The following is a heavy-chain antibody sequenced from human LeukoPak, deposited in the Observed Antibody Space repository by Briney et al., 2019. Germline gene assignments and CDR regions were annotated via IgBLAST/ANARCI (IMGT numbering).Heavy chain of an antibody. CDR3: AKDLLYDSSGYYYSSAIDI. V-gene: IGHV3-9*01. CDR1: GFTFDDYA. D-gene: IGHD3-22*01. J-gene: IGHJ3*02. Sequence: GGSLRLSCAASGFTFDDYAMHWVRQAPGKGLEWVSGISWNSGSIGYADSVKGRFTISRDNAKNSLYLQMNSLRAEDTALYYCAKDLLYDSSGYYYSSAIDIWGQGTMVTVSS. CDR2: ISWNSGSI.